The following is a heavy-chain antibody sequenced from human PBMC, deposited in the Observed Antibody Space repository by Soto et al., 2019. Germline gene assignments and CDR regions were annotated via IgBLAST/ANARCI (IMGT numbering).Heavy chain of an antibody. CDR3: ARQYYDFSCAFGRGGPSRQCYYMDV. J-gene: IGHJ6*03. CDR1: GGSISSYY. V-gene: IGHV4-59*08. Sequence: SETLSLTCTVSGGSISSYYWSWIRQPPGKGLEWIGYIYYSGSTNYNPSLKSRVTISVDTSKNPFSLKLSSVTAADTAVYYCARQYYDFSCAFGRGGPSRQCYYMDVWGKGTTVTVSS. D-gene: IGHD3-3*01. CDR2: IYYSGST.